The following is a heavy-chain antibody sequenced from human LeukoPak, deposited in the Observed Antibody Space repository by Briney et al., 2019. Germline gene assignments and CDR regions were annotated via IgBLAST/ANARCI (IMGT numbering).Heavy chain of an antibody. CDR2: ISYDGSNK. J-gene: IGHJ4*02. CDR1: GFTFSSYG. Sequence: GGSLRLSCAASGFTFSSYGMHWVRQAPGKGLEWVAVISYDGSNKYYADSVKGRFTISRDNSKNTLYLQMNSLRAEDTAVYYCAKDFYYGSGPTEYYFDYWGQGTLVTVSS. CDR3: AKDFYYGSGPTEYYFDY. D-gene: IGHD3-10*01. V-gene: IGHV3-30*18.